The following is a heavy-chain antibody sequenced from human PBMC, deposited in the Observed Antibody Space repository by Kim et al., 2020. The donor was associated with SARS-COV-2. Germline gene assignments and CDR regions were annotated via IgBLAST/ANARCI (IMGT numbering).Heavy chain of an antibody. CDR2: IYTSGST. V-gene: IGHV4-61*02. J-gene: IGHJ5*02. D-gene: IGHD6-13*01. CDR1: GGSTSSGSYY. Sequence: SETLSLTCTVSGGSTSSGSYYWSWIRQPAGKGLEWIGRIYTSGSTYYNPSLKSRVTISVDTSKNQFSLKLSSVTAADTAVYYCARGSSSWYVWFDPWGQGTLGTVSS. CDR3: ARGSSSWYVWFDP.